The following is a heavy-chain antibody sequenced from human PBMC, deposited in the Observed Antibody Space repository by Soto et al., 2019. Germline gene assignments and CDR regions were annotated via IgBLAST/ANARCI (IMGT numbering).Heavy chain of an antibody. CDR3: ARDRKSWVGWFDP. J-gene: IGHJ5*02. V-gene: IGHV1-3*01. D-gene: IGHD1-26*01. CDR1: GYTFTSYA. Sequence: RASVKVSCKASGYTFTSYAMHWVRQAPGQRLEWMGWINAGNGNTKYSQKFQGRVTITRDTSASTAYMELSSLRSEDTAVYYCARDRKSWVGWFDPWGQGTLVTVSS. CDR2: INAGNGNT.